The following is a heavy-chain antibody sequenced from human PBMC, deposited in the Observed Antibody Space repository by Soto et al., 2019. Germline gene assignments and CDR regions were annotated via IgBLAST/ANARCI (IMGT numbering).Heavy chain of an antibody. CDR2: ISAYNGNT. Sequence: QVQLVQSGAEVKKPGASVKVSCKTSGYTFTNFGLSWVRQAPGQGLEWMGWISAYNGNTNYAQNCQGRVTRTTDTSTSAAYMELRSLRSDDTAVYYWAMGGTPMVYWGQGTLVTVSS. J-gene: IGHJ4*02. V-gene: IGHV1-18*01. CDR3: AMGGTPMVY. D-gene: IGHD3-16*01. CDR1: GYTFTNFG.